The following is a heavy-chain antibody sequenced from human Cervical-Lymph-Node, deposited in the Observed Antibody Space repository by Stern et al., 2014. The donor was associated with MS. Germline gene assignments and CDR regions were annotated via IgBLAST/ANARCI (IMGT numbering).Heavy chain of an antibody. CDR1: GFTFSTYG. CDR3: AREAPVEPAATDAFDI. CDR2: IWSDGTNI. D-gene: IGHD2-2*01. J-gene: IGHJ3*02. V-gene: IGHV3-33*01. Sequence: VQLEESGGGVVQPGRSLRLSCAASGFTFSTYGMHWVRQAPGKGLGWVAVIWSDGTNILYADSVKGRFTISRDNSKNTLYLQMNALRTEDTAVYYCAREAPVEPAATDAFDIWGRGTMVAVSS.